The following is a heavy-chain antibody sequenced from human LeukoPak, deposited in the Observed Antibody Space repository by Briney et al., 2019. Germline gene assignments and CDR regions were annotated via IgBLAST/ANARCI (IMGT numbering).Heavy chain of an antibody. Sequence: SETLSLTCAVYGGSFSGYYWSWIRQPPGKGLEWIGEINHSGSTNYNPSLKSRVTISLDTSKNQFSLKLSSVTAADTAVYYCARGIAAAGPLNWFDPWGQGTLVTVSS. CDR2: INHSGST. J-gene: IGHJ5*02. V-gene: IGHV4-34*01. CDR1: GGSFSGYY. D-gene: IGHD6-13*01. CDR3: ARGIAAAGPLNWFDP.